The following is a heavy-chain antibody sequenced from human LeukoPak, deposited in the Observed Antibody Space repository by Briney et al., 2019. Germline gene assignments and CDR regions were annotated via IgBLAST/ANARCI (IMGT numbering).Heavy chain of an antibody. V-gene: IGHV4-34*01. CDR2: INHSGST. Sequence: GSLRLSCAASGFTFSSYWMSWVRQPPGKGLEWIGEINHSGSTNYNPSLKSRVTISVDTSKNQFSLKLSSVTAADTAVYYCARGITMVRGINWFDPWGQGTLVTVSS. D-gene: IGHD3-10*01. CDR1: GFTFSSYW. J-gene: IGHJ5*02. CDR3: ARGITMVRGINWFDP.